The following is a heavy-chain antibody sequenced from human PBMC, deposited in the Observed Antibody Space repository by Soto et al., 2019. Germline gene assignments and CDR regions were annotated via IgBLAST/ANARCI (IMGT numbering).Heavy chain of an antibody. V-gene: IGHV3-74*01. CDR2: LNSDGSTT. CDR1: GFTFSSYW. Sequence: PGGSLRLSCAASGFTFSSYWMHWVRQVPGKGLAWVSRLNSDGSTTNYADSVKGRFTIFRDNARNTLSLQMNSLRADDTAVYYCARGIKNYYGMDVWGQGTTVTVSS. D-gene: IGHD2-21*01. CDR3: ARGIKNYYGMDV. J-gene: IGHJ6*02.